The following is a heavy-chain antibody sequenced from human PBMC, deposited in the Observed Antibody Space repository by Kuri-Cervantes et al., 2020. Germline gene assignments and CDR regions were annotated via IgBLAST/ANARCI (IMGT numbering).Heavy chain of an antibody. Sequence: ASVKVSCKASGYTFTGYYMHWVRQAPGQGLEWMGWINPNSGGTNYAQKFQGRVTMTRDTSISTAYMELSRLRSDDTAVYYCAGDAKYSGSYWFDPWGQGTLVTVSS. V-gene: IGHV1-2*02. CDR3: AGDAKYSGSYWFDP. J-gene: IGHJ5*02. CDR2: INPNSGGT. CDR1: GYTFTGYY. D-gene: IGHD1-26*01.